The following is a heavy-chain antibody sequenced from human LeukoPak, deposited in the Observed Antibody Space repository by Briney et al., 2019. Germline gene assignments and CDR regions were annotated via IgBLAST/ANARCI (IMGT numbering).Heavy chain of an antibody. J-gene: IGHJ4*02. CDR1: GGSISSYY. Sequence: SETLSLTCTVSGGSISSYYWSWIRQPPGKGLEWIGYIYYSGSTYYNPSLKSRVTISVDTSKNQFSLKLSSVTAADTAVYYCATQDGGAYSSSWSGNWGQGTLVTVSS. CDR3: ATQDGGAYSSSWSGN. V-gene: IGHV4-59*12. CDR2: IYYSGST. D-gene: IGHD6-13*01.